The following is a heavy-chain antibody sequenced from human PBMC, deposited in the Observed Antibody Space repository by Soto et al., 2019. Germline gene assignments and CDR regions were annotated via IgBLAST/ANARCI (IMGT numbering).Heavy chain of an antibody. V-gene: IGHV3-9*01. Sequence: EAQLVASGGGFVQPGRSLRLSCAGSGFIFDDFAIHWVRQAPGKGLEWVSGISWNSDSIGYADSVKGRFTISRDNVKNSLYLQMNGLRVEDTALYYCTKVGGLDDFWSGPLHFELCGQGTLVTGAS. J-gene: IGHJ4*02. D-gene: IGHD3-3*01. CDR3: TKVGGLDDFWSGPLHFEL. CDR2: ISWNSDSI. CDR1: GFIFDDFA.